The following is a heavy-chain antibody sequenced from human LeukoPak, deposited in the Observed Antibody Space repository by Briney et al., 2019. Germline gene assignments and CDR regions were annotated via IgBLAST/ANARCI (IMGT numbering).Heavy chain of an antibody. D-gene: IGHD2-21*02. Sequence: PGGSLRLSCAASGFTFSGYGMNWVRQAPGKGLEWVSYISKAGTTIYYADSVRGRFTISRDNAKNSLYLQMTSLGAEDTAVYYCARDRGGGDIIFDYWGQGTLVTVSS. CDR3: ARDRGGGDIIFDY. CDR1: GFTFSGYG. J-gene: IGHJ4*02. V-gene: IGHV3-48*03. CDR2: ISKAGTTI.